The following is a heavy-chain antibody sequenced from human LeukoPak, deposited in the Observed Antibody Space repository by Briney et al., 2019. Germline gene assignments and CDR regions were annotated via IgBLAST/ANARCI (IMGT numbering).Heavy chain of an antibody. CDR1: GYTFTGYY. CDR2: INPNSGGT. V-gene: IGHV1-2*06. CDR3: ASNWNYFYLSGAFDL. J-gene: IGHJ3*01. Sequence: ASVKVSCKASGYTFTGYYMHWVRQAPGQGREWMGRINPNSGGTNYAQKFQGRVTMTRDTSISTAYMELSRLRSDDTAVYYCASNWNYFYLSGAFDLWGQGTMVTVSS. D-gene: IGHD1-7*01.